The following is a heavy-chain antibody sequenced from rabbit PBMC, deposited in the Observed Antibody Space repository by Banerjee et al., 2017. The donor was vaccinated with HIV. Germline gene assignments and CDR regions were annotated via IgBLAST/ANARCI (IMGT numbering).Heavy chain of an antibody. V-gene: IGHV1S40*01. CDR1: GFDFSSYY. Sequence: QSLEESGGDLVKPGASLTLTCTASGFDFSSYYMSWVRQAPGEGLEWIARISTDSRITWYASWAKGRFTISKTSSTVDLKMTSLTAADTATYFCAREAAYGGDGYGELDLWGQGTLVTVS. CDR3: AREAAYGGDGYGELDL. J-gene: IGHJ3*01. D-gene: IGHD6-1*01. CDR2: ISTDSRIT.